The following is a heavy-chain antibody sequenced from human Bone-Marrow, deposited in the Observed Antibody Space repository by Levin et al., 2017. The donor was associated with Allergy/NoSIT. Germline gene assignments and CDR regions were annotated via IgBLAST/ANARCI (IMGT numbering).Heavy chain of an antibody. CDR3: ARIDCGGDCYFYYNGLDV. V-gene: IGHV2-26*01. D-gene: IGHD2-21*02. CDR1: GISLSDVRMG. Sequence: SGPTLVKPTETLTLTCSVSGISLSDVRMGVSWIRQPPGKALEWLAHIFSNDEASYSTSLKSRLTISKDTSKSQVVLIMRNLDPVDTATYYCARIDCGGDCYFYYNGLDVWGQGTTVTVSS. J-gene: IGHJ6*02. CDR2: IFSNDEA.